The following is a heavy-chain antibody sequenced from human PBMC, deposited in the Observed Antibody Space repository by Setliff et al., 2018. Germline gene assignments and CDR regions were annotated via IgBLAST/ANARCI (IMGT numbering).Heavy chain of an antibody. CDR2: KSNRGDT. Sequence: PSETLSLTCTVSGGSIGSSFWNWIRQSPGKGLEWIGYKSNRGDTNSNPSLRSRLTMSVDTSKSQFSLNLTSVTAADTAVYFCARAVDSSGYFPYWYFDLWGRGALVTFSS. CDR1: GGSIGSSF. CDR3: ARAVDSSGYFPYWYFDL. J-gene: IGHJ2*01. V-gene: IGHV4-59*01. D-gene: IGHD3-22*01.